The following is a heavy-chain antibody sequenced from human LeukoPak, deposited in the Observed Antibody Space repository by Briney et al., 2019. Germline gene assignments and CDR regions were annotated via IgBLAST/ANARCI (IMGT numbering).Heavy chain of an antibody. CDR3: AKAGEQMHYYYCYGMDV. V-gene: IGHV3-23*01. D-gene: IGHD1/OR15-1a*01. Sequence: GGSLRLSCAASGFTFSSYAMSWVRQAPGKGLEWVSAISGSGGSTYYADSVKGRFTISRDNSKNTLYLQMNSLRAEDTAVYYCAKAGEQMHYYYCYGMDVWGQGTTVTVSS. CDR2: ISGSGGST. CDR1: GFTFSSYA. J-gene: IGHJ6*02.